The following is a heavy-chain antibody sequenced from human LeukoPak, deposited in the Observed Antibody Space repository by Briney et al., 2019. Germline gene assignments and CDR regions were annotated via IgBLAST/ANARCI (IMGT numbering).Heavy chain of an antibody. CDR3: ARPDSSGWYLNAFDI. Sequence: GESLQISCKGSGYSFTSYWNGWVRQMPGKGLAWMGIIYPGDSDTRYSPSFQGQVTISADKSISTAYLQWSSLKASDTAMYYCARPDSSGWYLNAFDIWGQGTMVTVSS. J-gene: IGHJ3*02. D-gene: IGHD6-19*01. CDR1: GYSFTSYW. CDR2: IYPGDSDT. V-gene: IGHV5-51*01.